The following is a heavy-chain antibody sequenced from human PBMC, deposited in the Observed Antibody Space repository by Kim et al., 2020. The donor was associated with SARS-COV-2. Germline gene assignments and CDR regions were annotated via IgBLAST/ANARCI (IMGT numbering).Heavy chain of an antibody. CDR3: ARPTGDLAYGMDV. CDR2: ISYDGSNK. V-gene: IGHV3-33*05. D-gene: IGHD7-27*01. CDR1: GFTFSSYG. Sequence: GGSLRLSCAASGFTFSSYGMHWVRQAPGKGLEWVAVISYDGSNKYYADSVKGRFTISRDNSKNTLYLQMNSLRAEDTAVYYCARPTGDLAYGMDVWGQGTTVTVSS. J-gene: IGHJ6*02.